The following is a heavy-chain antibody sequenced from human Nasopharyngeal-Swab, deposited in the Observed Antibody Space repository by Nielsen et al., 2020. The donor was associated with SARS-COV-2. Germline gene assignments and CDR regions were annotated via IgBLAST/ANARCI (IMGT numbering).Heavy chain of an antibody. D-gene: IGHD4-17*01. V-gene: IGHV3-74*01. J-gene: IGHJ4*02. CDR1: GFTFSSYW. Sequence: GGSLRLSCAASGFTFSSYWMHWVRQATGKGLVWVSRINSDGSSTSYADSVKGRFTISRDNAKNTLYLQMNSLRAEDTAVYYCAIISHDYGDFFDYWGQGTLVTVSS. CDR3: AIISHDYGDFFDY. CDR2: INSDGSST.